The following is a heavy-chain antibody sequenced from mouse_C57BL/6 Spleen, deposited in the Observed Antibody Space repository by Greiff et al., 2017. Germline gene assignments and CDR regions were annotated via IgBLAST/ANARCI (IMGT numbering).Heavy chain of an antibody. V-gene: IGHV1-80*01. Sequence: VQLQQSGAELVKPGASVKISCKASGYAFSSYWMNWVKQRPGKGLEWIGQIYPGDGDTNYNGKFKGKATLTADKSSSTAYMQLSSLTSEDSAVYFCARGGLTGLYAMDYWGQGTSGTVSS. CDR3: ARGGLTGLYAMDY. D-gene: IGHD3-1*01. CDR2: IYPGDGDT. CDR1: GYAFSSYW. J-gene: IGHJ4*01.